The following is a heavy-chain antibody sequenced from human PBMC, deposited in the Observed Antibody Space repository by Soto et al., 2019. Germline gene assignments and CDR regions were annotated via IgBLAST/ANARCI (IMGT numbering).Heavy chain of an antibody. CDR2: IYYSGST. J-gene: IGHJ4*02. CDR3: ARRLQYYYDSSGENPFDY. D-gene: IGHD3-22*01. V-gene: IGHV4-39*01. CDR1: GGSISSSSYY. Sequence: SETLSLTCTVSGGSISSSSYYWGWIRQPPGKGLEWIGSIYYSGSTYYNPSLKSRVTISVDTSKNQFSLKLSSVTAADTAVYYCARRLQYYYDSSGENPFDYWGQGTLVTVSS.